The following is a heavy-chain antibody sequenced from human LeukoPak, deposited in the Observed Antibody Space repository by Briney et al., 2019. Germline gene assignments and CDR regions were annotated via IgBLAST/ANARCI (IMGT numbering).Heavy chain of an antibody. CDR2: IVPIFGTA. CDR1: GGTFSSYA. CDR3: ASTLGITMIAVRPDY. D-gene: IGHD3-22*01. J-gene: IGHJ4*02. V-gene: IGHV1-69*05. Sequence: SVKVSCKASGGTFSSYAISWVRQAPGQGLEWMGGIVPIFGTANYAQKFQGRVTITTDESTSTAYMELSSLRSEDTAVYYCASTLGITMIAVRPDYWGQGTLVTVSS.